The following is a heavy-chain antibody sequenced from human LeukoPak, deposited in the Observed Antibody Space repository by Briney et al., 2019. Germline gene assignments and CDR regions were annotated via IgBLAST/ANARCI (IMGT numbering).Heavy chain of an antibody. D-gene: IGHD4-17*01. Sequence: GGSLRLSCAASGFTFSSYSMNWVRQAPGKGLEWVSSISSSSSYIYYADSVKGRFTISRDNAKNSLYLQMNNLRAEDTAVYYCATSHGDYFPKYFQHWGQGTLVTVSS. CDR1: GFTFSSYS. J-gene: IGHJ1*01. CDR2: ISSSSSYI. CDR3: ATSHGDYFPKYFQH. V-gene: IGHV3-21*01.